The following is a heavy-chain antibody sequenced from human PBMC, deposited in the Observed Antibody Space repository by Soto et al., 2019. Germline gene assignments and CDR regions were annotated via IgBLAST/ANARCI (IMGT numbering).Heavy chain of an antibody. CDR3: ARDFTIFNCFDP. Sequence: GGSLRLSCAASGFTFSSYSMNWVRQAPGKGLEWVSSISSSSSYIYYADSVKGRFTISRDNAKNSLYLQMNSLRADDTSVYYCARDFTIFNCFDPWGQGTLVTVSS. V-gene: IGHV3-21*01. CDR1: GFTFSSYS. CDR2: ISSSSSYI. J-gene: IGHJ5*02. D-gene: IGHD3-9*01.